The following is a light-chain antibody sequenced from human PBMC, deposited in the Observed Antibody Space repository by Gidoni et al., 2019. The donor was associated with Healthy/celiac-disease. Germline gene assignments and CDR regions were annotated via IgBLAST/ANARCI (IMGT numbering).Light chain of an antibody. J-gene: IGKJ2*01. CDR1: QSVSSY. CDR2: DAS. CDR3: QQRSNWPPYN. V-gene: IGKV3-11*01. Sequence: DIVLTQSPATLSLSPGERATLSCRASQSVSSYLAWYQQKPGQAPRLLIYDASNRATGIPARFSGSGSGTDFTLTISSLEPEDFAVYYCQQRSNWPPYNFGQGTKLEIK.